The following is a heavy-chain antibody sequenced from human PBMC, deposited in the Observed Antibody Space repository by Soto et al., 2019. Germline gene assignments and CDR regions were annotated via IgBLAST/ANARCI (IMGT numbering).Heavy chain of an antibody. CDR2: ISSSSSTI. CDR3: ARSSGGRLDY. D-gene: IGHD2-15*01. CDR1: GFTFSSYS. V-gene: IGHV3-48*01. J-gene: IGHJ4*02. Sequence: EVQLVESGGGLVQPGGSLRLSCVASGFTFSSYSMNWVRQAPGKGLEWVSYISSSSSTIYYADSVKGRFTISRDNAKNSLYLQMNSLRAEDTAVYYGARSSGGRLDYWGQGTLVTVSS.